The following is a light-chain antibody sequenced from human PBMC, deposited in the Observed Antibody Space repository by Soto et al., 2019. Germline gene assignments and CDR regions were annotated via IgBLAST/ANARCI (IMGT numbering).Light chain of an antibody. J-gene: IGKJ2*01. V-gene: IGKV1-39*01. CDR1: QSINSF. CDR2: APS. Sequence: DIQVTQSPSSLSASVGDRVTITCRASQSINSFLIWYQQKAGKAPKVLIYAPSSLKSGVPSRFSGSGSGTEFTNTITSLQPKDCATYYCQQSYIVPYTFGRGTRL. CDR3: QQSYIVPYT.